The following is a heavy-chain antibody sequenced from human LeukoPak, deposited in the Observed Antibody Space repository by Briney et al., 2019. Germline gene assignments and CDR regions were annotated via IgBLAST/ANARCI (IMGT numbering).Heavy chain of an antibody. Sequence: PSETLALTCAVYGGSFSGYYWRWIRQPPGKGLEWIGEINHSGSTNYNPSLKSRVTISVDTSKNQFSLKLSSVTAADTAVYYCARGRVLRYCSGGSCYPIDYWGQGTLVTVSS. CDR2: INHSGST. CDR1: GGSFSGYY. V-gene: IGHV4-34*01. D-gene: IGHD2-15*01. J-gene: IGHJ4*02. CDR3: ARGRVLRYCSGGSCYPIDY.